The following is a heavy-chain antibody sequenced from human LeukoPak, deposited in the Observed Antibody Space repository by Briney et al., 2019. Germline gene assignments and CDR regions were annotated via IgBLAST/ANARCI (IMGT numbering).Heavy chain of an antibody. CDR2: IYYSGST. V-gene: IGHV4-31*03. Sequence: SETLSLTCTVSGGSISSGGYYWSWIRQHPGKGLEWIGYIYYSGSTYYNPSLKSRVTMSVDKSKNQLSLKLSSVTAADTAVYYCAKGLDSSGYYSFDYWGQGTLVTVSS. CDR3: AKGLDSSGYYSFDY. J-gene: IGHJ4*02. D-gene: IGHD3-22*01. CDR1: GGSISSGGYY.